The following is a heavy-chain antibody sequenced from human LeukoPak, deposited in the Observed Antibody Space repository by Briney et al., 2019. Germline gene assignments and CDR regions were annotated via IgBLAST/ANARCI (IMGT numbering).Heavy chain of an antibody. CDR2: IYYSGST. Sequence: SETLSLTCTVSGDSISSYYWSWIRQPPGKGLEWIGYIYYSGSTKYNPSLKSRVTISVDTSKNQFFLKLNSVTAADTAVYYCARGLLRCSGGSCYPRPFDYWGQGTLVTVSS. J-gene: IGHJ4*02. CDR1: GDSISSYY. D-gene: IGHD2-15*01. CDR3: ARGLLRCSGGSCYPRPFDY. V-gene: IGHV4-59*12.